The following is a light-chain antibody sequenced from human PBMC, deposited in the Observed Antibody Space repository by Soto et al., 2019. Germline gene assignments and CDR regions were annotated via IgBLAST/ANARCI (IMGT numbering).Light chain of an antibody. CDR1: QTVSSDY. Sequence: EIVLTQSPGTLSLSPGERATLSCRASQTVSSDYLAWYQQRPGQAPRLLIYGASSRATDIPDRFGGSGSGTDFTLTISRQEPEDFGVYYCQQYGNSPVTFGQGTKVEIK. CDR2: GAS. V-gene: IGKV3-20*01. J-gene: IGKJ1*01. CDR3: QQYGNSPVT.